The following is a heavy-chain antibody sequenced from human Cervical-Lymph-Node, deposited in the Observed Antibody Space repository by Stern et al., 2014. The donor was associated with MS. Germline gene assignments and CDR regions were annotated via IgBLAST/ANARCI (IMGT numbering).Heavy chain of an antibody. D-gene: IGHD2-2*03. CDR3: ARKSLSMDHYFDS. CDR1: GASISSYY. J-gene: IGHJ4*02. V-gene: IGHV4-59*01. Sequence: QVQLQESGPGLAKPSETLSLTCTVSGASISSYYWNWLRQPPGKGLEWIGYIYYTGTTNYNPSLKGRVAISLDTSKNQFSLILRSVSAADTAVYYCARKSLSMDHYFDSWGQGTLVTVSS. CDR2: IYYTGTT.